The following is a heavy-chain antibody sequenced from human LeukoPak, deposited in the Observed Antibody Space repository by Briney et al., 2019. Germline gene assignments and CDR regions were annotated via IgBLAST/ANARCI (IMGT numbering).Heavy chain of an antibody. Sequence: PGGSLRLSCAASGFTFSNYGMSWIRQPPGKGLEWIGEINHSGSTNYNPSLKSRVTISVDTSKNQFSLKLSSVTAADTAVYYCARQSPYRSFIIAAAGTGLNWFDPWGQGTLVTVSS. CDR3: ARQSPYRSFIIAAAGTGLNWFDP. D-gene: IGHD6-13*01. CDR2: INHSGST. J-gene: IGHJ5*02. V-gene: IGHV4-34*01. CDR1: GFTFSNYG.